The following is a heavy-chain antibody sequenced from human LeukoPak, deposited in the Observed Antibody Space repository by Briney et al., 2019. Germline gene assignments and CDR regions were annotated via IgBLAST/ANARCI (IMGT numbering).Heavy chain of an antibody. CDR3: ARDLKAYYDILTGYFRGDYYYGMDV. V-gene: IGHV1-69*04. J-gene: IGHJ6*02. D-gene: IGHD3-9*01. Sequence: SVKVSCKASGGTFSSYAISWVRQAPGQGLEWMGRIIPILGIANYAQKLQGRVTMTTDTSTSTAYMELRSLRSDDTAVYYCARDLKAYYDILTGYFRGDYYYGMDVWGQGTTVTVSS. CDR2: IIPILGIA. CDR1: GGTFSSYA.